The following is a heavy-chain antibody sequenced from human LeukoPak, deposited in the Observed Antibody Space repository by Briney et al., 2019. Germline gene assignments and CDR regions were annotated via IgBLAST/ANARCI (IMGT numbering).Heavy chain of an antibody. J-gene: IGHJ4*02. CDR2: IYYSGNT. Sequence: PSETLSLTCTVSGASISSYYWSWIRQPPGKGLEWIAYIYYSGNTNYNPSLKSRVTISVGRSKNQFSLKLSSVTAADTAAYYCARGPGSYYEFDYWGQGTLVAVSS. CDR1: GASISSYY. V-gene: IGHV4-59*01. CDR3: ARGPGSYYEFDY. D-gene: IGHD1-26*01.